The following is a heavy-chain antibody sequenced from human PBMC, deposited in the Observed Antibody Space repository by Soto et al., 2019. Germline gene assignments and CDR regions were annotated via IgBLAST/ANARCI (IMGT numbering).Heavy chain of an antibody. CDR2: ISGTGGST. V-gene: IGHV3-23*01. CDR3: AKDRLGGNFDY. J-gene: IGHJ4*02. Sequence: GCSMGICCAACGLTFNNSAMNWVRQAPGKGLEWVATISGTGGSTYYADSVKGRFTISRDNSKNTLYLQMNSLRVEDTAVYYCAKDRLGGNFDYWGQGTQVTVSS. CDR1: GLTFNNSA.